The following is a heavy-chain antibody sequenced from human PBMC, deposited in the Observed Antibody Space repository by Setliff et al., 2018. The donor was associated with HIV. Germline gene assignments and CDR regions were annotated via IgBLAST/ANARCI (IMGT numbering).Heavy chain of an antibody. Sequence: SETLSLTCAVSGYSISTAYYWSWIRQSPGKGLEWIGYIYYSGITTYNPSLKSRVTISIDTSKNQFSLRLHSVTAADTAVYYCARDPPGYGDSNDYWGQGTLVTVSS. CDR3: ARDPPGYGDSNDY. J-gene: IGHJ4*02. CDR1: GYSISTAYY. V-gene: IGHV4-38-2*02. D-gene: IGHD4-17*01. CDR2: IYYSGIT.